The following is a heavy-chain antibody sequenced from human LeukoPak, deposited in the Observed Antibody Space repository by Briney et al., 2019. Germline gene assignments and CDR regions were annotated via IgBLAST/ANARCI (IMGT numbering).Heavy chain of an antibody. CDR3: ARGDYYDSSVYYYD. D-gene: IGHD3-22*01. V-gene: IGHV1-2*02. CDR2: INPNSGGT. J-gene: IGHJ4*02. Sequence: ASVKVSCKASGYTFTGYYIHWVRQAPGQGLEWMGWINPNSGGTNSAQKFQGRVTMTRDTSISTAYMDLSSLRSDDTAVYYCARGDYYDSSVYYYDWGQGALVTVSS. CDR1: GYTFTGYY.